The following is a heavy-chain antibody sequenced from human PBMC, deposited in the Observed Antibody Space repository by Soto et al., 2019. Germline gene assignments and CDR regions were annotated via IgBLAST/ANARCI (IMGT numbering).Heavy chain of an antibody. CDR3: ARTRLQSAFDI. V-gene: IGHV4-39*01. CDR2: IYYSGST. Sequence: SETLSLTCTVSGGSISSSSYYWGWIRQPPGKGLEWIGSIYYSGSTYYNPSLKSRVTISVDTSKNQFSLKLSSVTAADTAVYYCARTRLQSAFDIWGQGTMVTVSS. J-gene: IGHJ3*02. CDR1: GGSISSSSYY. D-gene: IGHD4-4*01.